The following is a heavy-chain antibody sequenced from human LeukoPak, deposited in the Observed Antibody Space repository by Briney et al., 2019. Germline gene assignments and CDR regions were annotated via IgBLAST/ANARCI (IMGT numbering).Heavy chain of an antibody. J-gene: IGHJ4*02. CDR3: ARDLGSVTLVSLCDY. Sequence: PGRSLRLSCAASGFTFSSYGMHWVRQAPGKGLEWVAVIWYDGSNKYYADSVKGRFTISRDNSKNTLYLQMNSLRAEDTAVYYCARDLGSVTLVSLCDYWGQGTLVTVSS. CDR2: IWYDGSNK. D-gene: IGHD4-17*01. CDR1: GFTFSSYG. V-gene: IGHV3-33*01.